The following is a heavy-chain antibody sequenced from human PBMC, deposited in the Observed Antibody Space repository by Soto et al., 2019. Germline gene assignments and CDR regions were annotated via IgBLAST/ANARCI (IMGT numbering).Heavy chain of an antibody. J-gene: IGHJ5*02. D-gene: IGHD3-10*01. CDR3: ARPSMVRGVIWFDP. CDR2: IYYSGST. V-gene: IGHV4-39*01. Sequence: SETLSLTCTVSGGSISSSSYYWGWIRQPPGKGLEWIGSIYYSGSTYYNPSLKSRVTISVDTSKNQFSLKLSSVTAADTAVYYCARPSMVRGVIWFDPWGQGTLVTVS. CDR1: GGSISSSSYY.